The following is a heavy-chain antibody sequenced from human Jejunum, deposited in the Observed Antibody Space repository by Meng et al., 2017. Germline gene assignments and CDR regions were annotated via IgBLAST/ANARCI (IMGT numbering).Heavy chain of an antibody. Sequence: GESLKISCAASGFTFSSYGMTWVRQAPGKGLDWVSRISGSGESTFYADSVKGRFTISRDNSKNMVYLQMNSLRGEDTAVYYCANMVSSGFAGHWGQGTLVTVSS. J-gene: IGHJ4*02. CDR2: ISGSGEST. CDR1: GFTFSSYG. D-gene: IGHD3-22*01. V-gene: IGHV3-23*01. CDR3: ANMVSSGFAGH.